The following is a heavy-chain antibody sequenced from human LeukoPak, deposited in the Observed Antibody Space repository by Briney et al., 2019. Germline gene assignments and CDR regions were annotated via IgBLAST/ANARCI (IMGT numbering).Heavy chain of an antibody. J-gene: IGHJ4*02. CDR3: ARDQLMVYDY. Sequence: GGSLRLSCAASGFTFSSYSMNWVRQAPGKGLEWVSYISSSSSTIYYADSVKGRFTISRDNAKNSLYLQMNSLRAEDTAVYYCARDQLMVYDYWGQGTLVTVSS. D-gene: IGHD2-8*01. CDR1: GFTFSSYS. V-gene: IGHV3-48*01. CDR2: ISSSSSTI.